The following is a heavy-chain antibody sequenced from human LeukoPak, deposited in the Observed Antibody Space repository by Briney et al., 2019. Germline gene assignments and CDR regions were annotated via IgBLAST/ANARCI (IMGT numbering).Heavy chain of an antibody. CDR3: ARHSSLQGYYFDY. D-gene: IGHD6-6*01. Sequence: PSETQTLTCTVSGDSISSYYWSWIRQPPGKGLEWIGYVHYSGSTNYHPSLKSRVTISVDTSKNQFSLKLSSVTAADTAVYYCARHSSLQGYYFDYWGKGTLVTVPS. CDR1: GDSISSYY. J-gene: IGHJ4*02. V-gene: IGHV4-59*08. CDR2: VHYSGST.